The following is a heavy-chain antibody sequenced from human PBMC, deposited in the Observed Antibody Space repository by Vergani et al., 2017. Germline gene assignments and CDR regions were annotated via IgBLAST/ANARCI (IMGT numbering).Heavy chain of an antibody. V-gene: IGHV4-59*06. CDR2: IYYSGST. CDR3: ARDGASSSWSAFDY. J-gene: IGHJ4*02. Sequence: QVQLQESGPGLVKPSETLSLTCTVSGGSISSYYWSWIRQHPGKGLEWIGYIYYSGSTYYNPSLKSRVTISVDTSKNQFSLKLSSVTAADTAVYYCARDGASSSWSAFDYWGQGTLVTVSS. CDR1: GGSISSYY. D-gene: IGHD6-13*01.